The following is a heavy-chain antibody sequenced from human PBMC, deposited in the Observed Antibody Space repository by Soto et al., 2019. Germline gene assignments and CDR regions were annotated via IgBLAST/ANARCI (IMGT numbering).Heavy chain of an antibody. J-gene: IGHJ4*02. D-gene: IGHD5-18*01. CDR2: IYPGDSDT. CDR3: ARLAWDTAMARGGWYFDY. CDR1: GYSFTSYW. Sequence: GESPKPSFKGPGYSFTSYWIGWVRQMPGKGLEWMGIIYPGDSDTRYSPSFQGQVPISADKSISTAYLQWSSLKASDTAMYYCARLAWDTAMARGGWYFDYWGQGTLVTVSS. V-gene: IGHV5-51*01.